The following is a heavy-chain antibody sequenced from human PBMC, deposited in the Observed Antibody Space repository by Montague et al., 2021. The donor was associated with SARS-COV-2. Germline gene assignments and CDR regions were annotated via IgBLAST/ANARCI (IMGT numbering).Heavy chain of an antibody. CDR1: GASVSSSD. D-gene: IGHD3-16*01. V-gene: IGHV4-59*02. CDR2: FYSVGST. Sequence: SETLSLTCTVSGASVSSSDWGWIRQSPGKGLEWIGSFYSVGSTYSNPSLKSRVTISRDTSKNQFSLKVRSVTAADTAIYYCARGNITADAFDIWGQGTRVTVSS. CDR3: ARGNITADAFDI. J-gene: IGHJ3*02.